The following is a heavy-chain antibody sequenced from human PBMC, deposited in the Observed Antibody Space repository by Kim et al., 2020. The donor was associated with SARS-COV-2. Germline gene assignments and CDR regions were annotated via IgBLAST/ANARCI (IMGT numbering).Heavy chain of an antibody. J-gene: IGHJ4*02. D-gene: IGHD6-13*01. CDR3: ARQLRIAAAGTFDY. Sequence: PSFQSHVTTSADKSISTAYLQWSSLKASDTAMYYCARQLRIAAAGTFDYWGQGTLVTVSS. V-gene: IGHV5-10-1*01.